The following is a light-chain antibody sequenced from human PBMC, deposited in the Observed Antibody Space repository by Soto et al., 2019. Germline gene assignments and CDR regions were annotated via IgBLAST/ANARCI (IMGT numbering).Light chain of an antibody. V-gene: IGKV3-11*01. CDR2: DAS. CDR1: QTVTTY. J-gene: IGKJ2*01. CDR3: QQRYGWPS. Sequence: EIVLTQSPATLSLSPGERATLSCRASQTVTTYLAWYQHKLGQAPILLICDASNRATGVPARFSGSGAGEDFTLTISSLEPEDSAVYYCQQRYGWPSFGQGTKLEIK.